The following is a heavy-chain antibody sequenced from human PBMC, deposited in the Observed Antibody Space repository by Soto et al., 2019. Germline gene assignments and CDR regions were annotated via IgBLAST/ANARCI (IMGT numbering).Heavy chain of an antibody. CDR3: ARDEYCSGGSCYPTDYWYFDL. CDR2: IKQDGSEK. V-gene: IGHV3-7*01. Sequence: GGSLRLSCAASGFTFSSYWMSWVRQAPGKGLEWVANIKQDGSEKYYVDSVKGRFTISRDNAKNSLYLQMNSLRAEDTAVYYCARDEYCSGGSCYPTDYWYFDLWGRGTLVTVSS. J-gene: IGHJ2*01. CDR1: GFTFSSYW. D-gene: IGHD2-15*01.